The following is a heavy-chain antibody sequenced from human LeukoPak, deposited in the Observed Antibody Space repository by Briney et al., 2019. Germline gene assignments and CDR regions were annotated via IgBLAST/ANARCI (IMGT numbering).Heavy chain of an antibody. CDR3: SRDKDTYGDYAYWFDP. J-gene: IGHJ5*02. D-gene: IGHD4-17*01. V-gene: IGHV3-21*01. CDR1: GFTFSSNS. CDR2: ITSSNSYI. Sequence: PGGSLRLSCAASGFTFSSNSINWVRQAPGKGLEWVSSITSSNSYIYYADSVKGRFTISRDNGKISLYLQMNSLRAEGTAVYYCSRDKDTYGDYAYWFDPWGQGTLVTVSS.